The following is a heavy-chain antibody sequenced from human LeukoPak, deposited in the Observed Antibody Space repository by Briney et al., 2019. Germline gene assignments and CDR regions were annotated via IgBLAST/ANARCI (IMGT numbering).Heavy chain of an antibody. J-gene: IGHJ4*02. Sequence: GGSLRLSCAASGFTFSSYSMNWVRQAPGKGLEWVSSISSSSSYIYYADSVKGRFTISRDNAKNSLYLQMNSLRAEDTAVYYCATPQAAAGTGNWGQGTLVTASS. CDR2: ISSSSSYI. V-gene: IGHV3-21*01. D-gene: IGHD6-13*01. CDR3: ATPQAAAGTGN. CDR1: GFTFSSYS.